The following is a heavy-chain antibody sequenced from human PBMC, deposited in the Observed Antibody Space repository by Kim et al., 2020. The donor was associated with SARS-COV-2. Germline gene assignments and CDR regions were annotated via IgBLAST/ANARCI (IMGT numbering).Heavy chain of an antibody. CDR2: GGST. V-gene: IGHV3-23*01. J-gene: IGHJ4*02. CDR3: AKDHYFDY. Sequence: GGSTYYADSVKGRFTISRDNSKNTLYLQMNSLRAEDTAVYYCAKDHYFDYWGQGTLVTVSS.